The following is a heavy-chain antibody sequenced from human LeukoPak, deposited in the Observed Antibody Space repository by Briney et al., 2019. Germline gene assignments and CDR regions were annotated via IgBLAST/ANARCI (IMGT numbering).Heavy chain of an antibody. Sequence: SETLSLTCSVSGGSISSYYWTWIRQPPGKGLEWIGYIYYSGNTNYNPSLKSRVTISVDTSKNQFSLNLSSVTAADTAVYYCARHRNSNDAFDVWGQGTMVTVSS. D-gene: IGHD2/OR15-2a*01. J-gene: IGHJ3*01. CDR1: GGSISSYY. CDR3: ARHRNSNDAFDV. V-gene: IGHV4-59*08. CDR2: IYYSGNT.